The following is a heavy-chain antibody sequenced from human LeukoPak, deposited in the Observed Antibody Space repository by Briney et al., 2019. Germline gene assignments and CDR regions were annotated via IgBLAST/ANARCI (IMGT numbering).Heavy chain of an antibody. CDR2: IWYDGSNK. CDR1: GFTFSNYG. J-gene: IGHJ5*02. Sequence: GGSLRLSCAASGFTFSNYGMHWVRQAPGKGLEWVAVIWYDGSNKYYADSVKGRFTISRDNSKNTLYLQMNSLRAEDTAVYYCAREGSSGWYEFWFDPWGQGTLVTVSS. CDR3: AREGSSGWYEFWFDP. V-gene: IGHV3-33*01. D-gene: IGHD6-19*01.